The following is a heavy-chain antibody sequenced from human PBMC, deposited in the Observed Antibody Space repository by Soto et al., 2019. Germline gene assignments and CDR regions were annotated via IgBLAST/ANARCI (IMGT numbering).Heavy chain of an antibody. CDR2: IYNSGIT. J-gene: IGHJ5*02. V-gene: IGHV4-30-4*01. D-gene: IGHD3-3*01. Sequence: SETLSLTCTVSGGSISSGDYSWSWFRQSPGKGWEWIGHIYNSGITYYNPSLKSRVVISIDTSRNQFSLRLNSLTAADRAVYFCARGVTVFGLVSRFWFDPWGQGTVVTVSS. CDR3: ARGVTVFGLVSRFWFDP. CDR1: GGSISSGDYS.